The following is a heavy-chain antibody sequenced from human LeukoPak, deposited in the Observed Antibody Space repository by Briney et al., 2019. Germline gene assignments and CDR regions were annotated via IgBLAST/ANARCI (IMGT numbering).Heavy chain of an antibody. CDR3: ARGYYDSSGYYPYYFDY. CDR2: ISSSSYI. Sequence: PGGSLRLSCAASGFTFSSKAMSWVRQAPGKGLEWVSSISSSSYIYYADSVKGRFTISRDNAKNSLYLQMNSLRAEDTAVYYCARGYYDSSGYYPYYFDYWGQGTLVTVSS. CDR1: GFTFSSKA. D-gene: IGHD3-22*01. J-gene: IGHJ4*02. V-gene: IGHV3-21*01.